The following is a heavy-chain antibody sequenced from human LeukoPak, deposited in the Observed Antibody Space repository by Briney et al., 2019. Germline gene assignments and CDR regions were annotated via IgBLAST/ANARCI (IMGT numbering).Heavy chain of an antibody. CDR3: ARVSWFPGTSYYYMDV. CDR2: INPNSGGT. D-gene: IGHD1-1*01. Sequence: ASVKASCKASGYTFTGYYMHWVRQAPEQGLEWMGRINPNSGGTNYAQKFQGRVTMTRDTSISTAYMELSRLRSDDTAVYYCARVSWFPGTSYYYMDVWGKGTTVTVSS. J-gene: IGHJ6*03. V-gene: IGHV1-2*06. CDR1: GYTFTGYY.